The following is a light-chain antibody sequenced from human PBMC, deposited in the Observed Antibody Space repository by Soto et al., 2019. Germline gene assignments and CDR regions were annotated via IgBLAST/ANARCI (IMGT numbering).Light chain of an antibody. CDR1: QGIGNY. CDR2: GAS. Sequence: DIQMTQSPSAMSASVGDRVTITCRASQGIGNYLAWFQQKPGKVPKRLIYGASSLQSGVPSRFSGSGSGTEFTFTISSLQPEDFATYYCLQHHSYPLTFG. V-gene: IGKV1-17*03. J-gene: IGKJ4*01. CDR3: LQHHSYPLT.